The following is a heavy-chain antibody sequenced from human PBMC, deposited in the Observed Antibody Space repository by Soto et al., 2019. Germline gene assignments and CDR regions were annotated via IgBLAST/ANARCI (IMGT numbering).Heavy chain of an antibody. J-gene: IGHJ6*02. Sequence: VGSLRLSCAASGFTFSSYGMHWVRQAPGKGLEWVAVIWYDGSNKYYADSVEGRFTISRDNSKNTLYLQMNSLRAEDTAVYYCARDQGVVVPEVEDTYYYYGMDVWGQGTTVTVSS. D-gene: IGHD2-2*01. V-gene: IGHV3-33*01. CDR2: IWYDGSNK. CDR3: ARDQGVVVPEVEDTYYYYGMDV. CDR1: GFTFSSYG.